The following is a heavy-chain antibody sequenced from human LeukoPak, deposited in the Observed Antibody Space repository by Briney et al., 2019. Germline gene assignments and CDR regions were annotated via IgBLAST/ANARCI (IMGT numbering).Heavy chain of an antibody. CDR3: IRALSGSEDY. V-gene: IGHV3-74*01. CDR2: TNSDETTI. D-gene: IGHD1-20*01. Sequence: PGGSLRLSCAASGFTFSRHWMHWVRQAPGKGLVWVSRTNSDETTIDYADPVKGRFIISRDNVKNTVYLQMNSLRAEDTAVYYCIRALSGSEDYWGQGTLVTVSS. J-gene: IGHJ4*02. CDR1: GFTFSRHW.